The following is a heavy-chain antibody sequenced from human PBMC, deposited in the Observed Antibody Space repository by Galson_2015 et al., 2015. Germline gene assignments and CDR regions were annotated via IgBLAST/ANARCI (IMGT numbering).Heavy chain of an antibody. V-gene: IGHV3-49*04. J-gene: IGHJ4*02. CDR3: TRADEGARFETIFDY. CDR1: GFTFSSYA. CDR2: IRSKAYGGTT. Sequence: SLRLSCAASGFTFSSYAMHWVRQAPGKGLEWVGFIRSKAYGGTTEYAASVKGRFTISRDDSKSIAYLQMNSLKTEDTAVYYCTRADEGARFETIFDYWGQGTLVTVSS. D-gene: IGHD1-26*01.